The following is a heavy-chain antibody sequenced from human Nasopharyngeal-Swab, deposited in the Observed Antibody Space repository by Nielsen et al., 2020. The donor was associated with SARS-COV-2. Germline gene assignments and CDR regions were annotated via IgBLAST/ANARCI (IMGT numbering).Heavy chain of an antibody. Sequence: SETLSLTCTVSGGSISSSSYYWGWIRQPPGKGLEWIGSIYYSGSTYYNPSLKSRVTISVDTSKNQFSLKLSSVTAADTAVYYCATLDTARYYYYGTDVWGQGTTVTVSS. CDR1: GGSISSSSYY. J-gene: IGHJ6*02. CDR2: IYYSGST. CDR3: ATLDTARYYYYGTDV. V-gene: IGHV4-39*01. D-gene: IGHD5-18*01.